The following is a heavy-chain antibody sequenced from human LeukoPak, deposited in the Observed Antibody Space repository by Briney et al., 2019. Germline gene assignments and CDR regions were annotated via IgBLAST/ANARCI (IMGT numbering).Heavy chain of an antibody. CDR1: GGSISSSNW. J-gene: IGHJ4*02. Sequence: SETLSLTCAVSGGSISSSNWWSWVRQPPGKGLEWIGEIYHSGSTNYNPSLKSRVTISPDTSKNQISLKLKSVTAADTAVYYCARDKYDVLTGYLPPKRQAVESWGQGILVTVSS. CDR3: ARDKYDVLTGYLPPKRQAVES. D-gene: IGHD3-9*01. V-gene: IGHV4-4*02. CDR2: IYHSGST.